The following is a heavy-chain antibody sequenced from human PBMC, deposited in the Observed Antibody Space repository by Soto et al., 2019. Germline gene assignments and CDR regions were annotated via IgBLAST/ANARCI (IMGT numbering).Heavy chain of an antibody. CDR1: GFTFSRYV. J-gene: IGHJ6*02. V-gene: IGHV3-30*18. D-gene: IGHD2-15*01. CDR2: ISYDGSNK. Sequence: GGSLRLSCAASGFTFSRYVMHWVRQAPGKGLEWVAVISYDGSNKYYADSVKGRFTISRDNSKNTLYLQMNSLRAGDTAVYYCAKDIVVVVAATREYYYGMDVWGQGTTVTVSS. CDR3: AKDIVVVVAATREYYYGMDV.